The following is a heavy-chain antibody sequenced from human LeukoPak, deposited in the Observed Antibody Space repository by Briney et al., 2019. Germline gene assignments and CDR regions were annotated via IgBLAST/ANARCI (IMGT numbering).Heavy chain of an antibody. J-gene: IGHJ4*02. Sequence: GASVKVSCKASGYTFTGYYMHWVRQAPGQGLEWMGWINPNSGGTNYAQKFQGRVTMTRDTSISTAYMELSRLRSDDTAVYYCARDDRIVGATPDYWGQGTLVTVSS. V-gene: IGHV1-2*02. CDR1: GYTFTGYY. D-gene: IGHD1-26*01. CDR2: INPNSGGT. CDR3: ARDDRIVGATPDY.